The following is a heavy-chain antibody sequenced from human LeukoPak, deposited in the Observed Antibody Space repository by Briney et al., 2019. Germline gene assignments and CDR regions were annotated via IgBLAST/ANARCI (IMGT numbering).Heavy chain of an antibody. CDR1: GFTFSSYD. V-gene: IGHV3-30*18. Sequence: GGSLRLSCTASGFTFSSYDMHWVRQAPGKGLEWVAVISYDVVNKFYADSVKGRFTISRDNSRDTLYLQMDSLRAEDTALYYWAKKGGRVYDWGLDYWGQGTLVTVSS. CDR2: ISYDVVNK. J-gene: IGHJ4*02. D-gene: IGHD5/OR15-5a*01. CDR3: AKKGGRVYDWGLDY.